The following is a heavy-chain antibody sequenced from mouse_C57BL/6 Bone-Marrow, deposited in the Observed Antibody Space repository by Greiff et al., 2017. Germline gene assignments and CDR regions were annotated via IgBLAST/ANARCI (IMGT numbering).Heavy chain of an antibody. V-gene: IGHV1-9*01. Sequence: QVQLKESGAELMKPGASVKLSCKATGYTFTGYWIEWVKQRPGHGLEWIGEILPGRGSTNYNEKFKGKATFTADTSSNTAYMQLSSLTTEDSAIYYCAKGRSPFAYWGQGTLVTVSA. CDR3: AKGRSPFAY. J-gene: IGHJ3*01. CDR1: GYTFTGYW. CDR2: ILPGRGST.